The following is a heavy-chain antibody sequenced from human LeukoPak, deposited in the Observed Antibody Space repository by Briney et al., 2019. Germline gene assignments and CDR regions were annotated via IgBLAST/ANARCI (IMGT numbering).Heavy chain of an antibody. CDR1: GGSISSYY. D-gene: IGHD6-13*01. CDR3: ARGGYSSSWYYYYYMDV. Sequence: PSETLSLTCTVSGGSISSYYWSWIRQPPGKGLEWIGYIYYDGSTNYNPSLKSRVTISVDTSKNQFSLKLSSVTAADTAVYYCARGGYSSSWYYYYYMDVWGKGTTVTVSS. J-gene: IGHJ6*03. V-gene: IGHV4-59*12. CDR2: IYYDGST.